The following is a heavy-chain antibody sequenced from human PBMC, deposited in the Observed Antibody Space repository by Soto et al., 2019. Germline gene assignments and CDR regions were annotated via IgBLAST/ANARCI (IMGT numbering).Heavy chain of an antibody. Sequence: GGSLRLSCAASGFTFSSYAMSWVRQAPGKGLEWVSAISGSGGSTYYADSVKGRFTISRDNSKNTLYLQMNSLRAEDTAVYYCAKVLESDYYYYGMDVWGQGTTITVSS. V-gene: IGHV3-23*01. J-gene: IGHJ6*02. CDR2: ISGSGGST. D-gene: IGHD3-3*01. CDR3: AKVLESDYYYYGMDV. CDR1: GFTFSSYA.